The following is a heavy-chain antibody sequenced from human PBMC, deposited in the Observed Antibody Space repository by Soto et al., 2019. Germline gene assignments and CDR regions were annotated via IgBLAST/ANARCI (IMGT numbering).Heavy chain of an antibody. V-gene: IGHV1-69*08. CDR3: ARGLGGRMDD. CDR1: GTIFSSYT. CDR2: IIPILGET. J-gene: IGHJ6*02. D-gene: IGHD3-16*01. Sequence: QVQLVQSGAEVKKPGSSVRVSCKASGTIFSSYTISWVRQAPGQGLEWMGRIIPILGETNSAQKFQGRVTLXXDKSMNTAYMQLNSLRLEDTAVYYCARGLGGRMDDWGQGTTVTVSS.